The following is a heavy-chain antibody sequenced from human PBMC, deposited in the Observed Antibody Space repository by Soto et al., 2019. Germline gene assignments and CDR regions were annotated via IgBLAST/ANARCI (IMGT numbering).Heavy chain of an antibody. D-gene: IGHD2-21*01. V-gene: IGHV1-2*04. CDR1: GYTFTGYY. CDR3: ARMVVAVDYYGMDV. Sequence: GASVKVSCKASGYTFTGYYMHWVRQAPGQGLEWMGWINPNSGGTNYAQKFQGWVTMTRDTSISTAYMELSRLRSDDTAVYYCARMVVAVDYYGMDVWGQGTTVTVSS. CDR2: INPNSGGT. J-gene: IGHJ6*02.